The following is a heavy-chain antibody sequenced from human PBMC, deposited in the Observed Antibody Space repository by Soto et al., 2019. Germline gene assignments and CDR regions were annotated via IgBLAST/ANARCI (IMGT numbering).Heavy chain of an antibody. CDR3: VVSDCTSIDCRRFPQ. CDR1: GFTFTKLA. D-gene: IGHD2-21*01. J-gene: IGHJ1*01. V-gene: IGHV3-23*01. Sequence: EVQLLESGGGLVQPGESLRLSCAASGFTFTKLATGWVRQAPGKGLEWVSGVSGSGEDTYYADSVKGRFTISRDISKNTSYLQMSSLRADDTAVYFCVVSDCTSIDCRRFPQWGPGTQVSV. CDR2: VSGSGEDT.